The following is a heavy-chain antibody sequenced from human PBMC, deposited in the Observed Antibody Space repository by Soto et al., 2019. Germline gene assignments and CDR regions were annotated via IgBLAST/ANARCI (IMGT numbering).Heavy chain of an antibody. Sequence: KLVESGGGLVQPGGSLRLSCAASGFIVSSKYMSWVRQAQGKGLEWVSVLDGSGDTYYADSVRGRFTISRASSKNTLYIQMNRLRVDDTGVYYCAKAVLQWQKVEWFDHWGQGALVSVSS. CDR2: LDGSGDT. V-gene: IGHV3-66*01. J-gene: IGHJ5*02. CDR1: GFIVSSKY. D-gene: IGHD6-19*01. CDR3: AKAVLQWQKVEWFDH.